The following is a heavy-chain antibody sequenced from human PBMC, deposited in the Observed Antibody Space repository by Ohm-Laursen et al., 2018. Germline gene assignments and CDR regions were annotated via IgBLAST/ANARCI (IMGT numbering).Heavy chain of an antibody. CDR2: ISGSAGST. CDR3: AKSGSYSYKYSFDY. CDR1: GLTFSSYA. J-gene: IGHJ4*02. D-gene: IGHD5-18*01. V-gene: IGHV3-23*01. Sequence: GSLRLSCTASGLTFSSYAMNWVRQAPGKGLEWVSAISGSAGSTYNADSVKGRFTISRDNSKNTLYLQMNSLRAEDTAVYYCAKSGSYSYKYSFDYWGQGTLVTVSS.